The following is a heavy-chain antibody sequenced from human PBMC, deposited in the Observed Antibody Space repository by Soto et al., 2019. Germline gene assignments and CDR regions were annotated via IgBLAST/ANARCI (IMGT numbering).Heavy chain of an antibody. D-gene: IGHD6-13*01. CDR1: GGSISSYY. J-gene: IGHJ4*02. CDR3: ARVGPTGYSRSWYELDY. Sequence: SETLSLTCTVSGGSISSYYWSWIRQPPGKGLEWIGYIYYSGSTNYNPSLKSRVTISVDTSKNQFSLKLSSVTAADTAVYYCARVGPTGYSRSWYELDYWGQGTLVTVSS. CDR2: IYYSGST. V-gene: IGHV4-59*08.